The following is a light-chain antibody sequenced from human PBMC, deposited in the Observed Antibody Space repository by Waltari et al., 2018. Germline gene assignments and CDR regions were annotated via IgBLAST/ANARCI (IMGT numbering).Light chain of an antibody. CDR1: QSVDNTY. V-gene: IGKV3-20*01. CDR2: AAA. CDR3: QQYGGSLPYT. Sequence: EIVLTQSPGNLSLSPGERATLSCRASQSVDNTYLAWYQKKPGQAPRLLIVAAASRATGIPDRFSGGGSGTDFTLTISRLEPEDFAVYYCQQYGGSLPYTFGQGTKLEIK. J-gene: IGKJ2*01.